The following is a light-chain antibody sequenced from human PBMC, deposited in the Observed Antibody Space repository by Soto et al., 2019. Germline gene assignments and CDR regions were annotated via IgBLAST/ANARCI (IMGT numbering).Light chain of an antibody. V-gene: IGKV3-11*01. CDR1: QSVSSY. Sequence: EIVLTQSPATLFFSPGERATLSCRASQSVSSYLAWYQQKPGQAPRLLIYDASNRATGIPARFSGSGSGTDFTLTISSLEPEDFAVYYCQQRSNWPPDTFGGGTKVEIK. CDR2: DAS. CDR3: QQRSNWPPDT. J-gene: IGKJ4*01.